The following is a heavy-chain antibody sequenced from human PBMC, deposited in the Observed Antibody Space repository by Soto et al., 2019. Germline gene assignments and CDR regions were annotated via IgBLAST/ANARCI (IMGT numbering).Heavy chain of an antibody. Sequence: AGGSLRLSCAASGFTFSSYGMHWVRQAPGKGLEWVAVISYDGSNKYYADSVKGRFTISRDNSKNTLYLQMNSLRAEDTAVYYCAKARDYENYYFDYWGQGTLVTVSS. V-gene: IGHV3-30*18. D-gene: IGHD4-17*01. CDR3: AKARDYENYYFDY. CDR2: ISYDGSNK. CDR1: GFTFSSYG. J-gene: IGHJ4*02.